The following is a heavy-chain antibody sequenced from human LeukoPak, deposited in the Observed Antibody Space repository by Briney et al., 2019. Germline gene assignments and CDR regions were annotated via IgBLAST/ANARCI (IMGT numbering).Heavy chain of an antibody. Sequence: SGPTLVNPTHTLTLTCTFSGVSLSTRGGGVGWIRQPPGKALEWLALIYWNDGKRYSPSLKRRHPTTKDTSTNQVVLTMTNMHPVDTATYSCAHPPRYCSGGSCYSNYFDYWGQGTLVTVSS. CDR1: GVSLSTRGGG. V-gene: IGHV2-5*01. J-gene: IGHJ4*02. D-gene: IGHD2-15*01. CDR3: AHPPRYCSGGSCYSNYFDY. CDR2: IYWNDGK.